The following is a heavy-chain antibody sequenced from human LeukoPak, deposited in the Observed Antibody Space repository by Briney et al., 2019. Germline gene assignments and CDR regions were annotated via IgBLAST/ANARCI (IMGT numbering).Heavy chain of an antibody. Sequence: GGSLRLSCAASGFTFSSSVMSWVRQAPGKGLEWVSAISSSGGTTKYADSVKGRFTTSRDNSKNTLYLQMNSLRAEDTAVYYCAKVREDSGSYSSPWFDPWGQGTLVTVSS. CDR2: ISSSGGTT. D-gene: IGHD3-10*01. J-gene: IGHJ5*02. CDR3: AKVREDSGSYSSPWFDP. V-gene: IGHV3-23*01. CDR1: GFTFSSSV.